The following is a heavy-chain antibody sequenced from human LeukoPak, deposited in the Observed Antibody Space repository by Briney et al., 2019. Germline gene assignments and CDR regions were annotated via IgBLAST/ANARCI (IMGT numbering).Heavy chain of an antibody. CDR1: GFTFGNYG. D-gene: IGHD3-22*01. CDR2: INWNGGST. CDR3: ARDGHDSSGAYYYYYMDV. J-gene: IGHJ6*03. Sequence: GGSLRLSCAASGFTFGNYGMSWVRQAPGKGLEWVSGINWNGGSTGYADSVKGRFTISRDNAKNSLYLQMNSLRAEDTALYYCARDGHDSSGAYYYYYMDVWGKGTTVTVSS. V-gene: IGHV3-20*04.